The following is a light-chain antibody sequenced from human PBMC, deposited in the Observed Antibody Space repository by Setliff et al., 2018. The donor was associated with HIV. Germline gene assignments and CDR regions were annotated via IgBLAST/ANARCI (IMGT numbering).Light chain of an antibody. CDR1: SSDVGGFIR. Sequence: QSALTQPPSVSGSLGQSVTISCPGTSSDVGGFIRVSWYQQPPRTAPKLMIYDVNNRPSGVPDRFSGSKSGNTASLTISRLQAEDEADYYCSSYTSTNTWVFGTGTKVTVL. J-gene: IGLJ1*01. CDR3: SSYTSTNTWV. V-gene: IGLV2-18*02. CDR2: DVN.